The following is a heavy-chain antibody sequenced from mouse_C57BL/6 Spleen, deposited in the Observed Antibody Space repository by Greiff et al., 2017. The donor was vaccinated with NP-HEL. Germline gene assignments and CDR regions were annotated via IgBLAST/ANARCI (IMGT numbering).Heavy chain of an antibody. J-gene: IGHJ2*01. CDR1: GYTFTSYT. V-gene: IGHV1-4*01. CDR3: AREGGSSSFFDY. D-gene: IGHD1-1*01. CDR2: INPSSGYT. Sequence: VQLHQSGAELARPGASVKMSCKASGYTFTSYTMHWVKQRPGQGLEWIGYINPSSGYTKYNQKFKDKATLTADKSSSTAYMQLSSLTSEDSAVYYCAREGGSSSFFDYWGQGTTLTVSS.